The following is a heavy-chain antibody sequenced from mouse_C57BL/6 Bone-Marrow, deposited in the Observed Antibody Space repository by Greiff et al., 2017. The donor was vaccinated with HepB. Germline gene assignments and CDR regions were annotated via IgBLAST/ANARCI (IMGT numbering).Heavy chain of an antibody. D-gene: IGHD2-3*01. CDR1: GFSLTSYG. Sequence: VHLVESGPGLVQPSQSLSITCTVSGFSLTSYGVHWVRQSPGKGLEWLGVIWRGGSTDYNAAFMPRLSITKDNSKSQVFCKMDSLQADDTAIYYWAKGYDGYYWWYFDVWGTGTTVTVSS. CDR2: IWRGGST. CDR3: AKGYDGYYWWYFDV. V-gene: IGHV2-5*01. J-gene: IGHJ1*03.